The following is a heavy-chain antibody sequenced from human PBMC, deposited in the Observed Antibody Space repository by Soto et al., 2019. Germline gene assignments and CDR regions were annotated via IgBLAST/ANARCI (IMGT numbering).Heavy chain of an antibody. CDR2: ISAYNGNT. V-gene: IGHV1-18*04. CDR1: GYTFTGYY. D-gene: IGHD6-19*01. CDR3: ARDRIAVAGSYYYGMDV. J-gene: IGHJ6*02. Sequence: ASVKVSCKASGYTFTGYYMHWVRQAPGQGLEWMGWISAYNGNTNYAQKLQGRVTMTTDTSTSTAYMELRSLRSDDTAVYYCARDRIAVAGSYYYGMDVWGQGTTVTVSS.